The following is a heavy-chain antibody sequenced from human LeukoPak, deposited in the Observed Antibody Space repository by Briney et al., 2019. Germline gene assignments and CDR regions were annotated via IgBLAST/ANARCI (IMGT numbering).Heavy chain of an antibody. V-gene: IGHV4-59*01. D-gene: IGHD3-10*01. J-gene: IGHJ5*02. Sequence: SETLSLTCTVSGGSISNYYWIWIRQPPGKTLEWIGYIYYSGSTNYNPSLKSRVTISVDTSKNQFSLKLTSVTAADTAVYYCARSSTPALLWFGESTSFTKNWFDPWGQGTLVTVSS. CDR1: GGSISNYY. CDR3: ARSSTPALLWFGESTSFTKNWFDP. CDR2: IYYSGST.